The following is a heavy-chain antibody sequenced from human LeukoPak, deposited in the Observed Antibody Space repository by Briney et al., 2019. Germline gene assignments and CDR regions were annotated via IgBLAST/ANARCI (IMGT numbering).Heavy chain of an antibody. CDR1: GFTFSNHA. V-gene: IGHV3-23*01. D-gene: IGHD1-26*01. CDR2: ISSSRSST. J-gene: IGHJ6*03. CDR3: ARRSPGTSSLFYYYMDV. Sequence: GGSMRLSCAASGFTFSNHAMSWVHQAPGKGLEWVSGISSSRSSTFFADHVKGRFTISRDNAKNSLYLQMTTLQAEDTAVYYCARRSPGTSSLFYYYMDVWGKGTTVYFSS.